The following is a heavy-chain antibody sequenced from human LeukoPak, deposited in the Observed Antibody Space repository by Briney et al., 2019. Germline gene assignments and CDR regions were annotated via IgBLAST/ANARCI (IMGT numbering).Heavy chain of an antibody. CDR3: ARVAHGQWHDF. Sequence: ASVKVSCKASGYTFPTYDISLVRQAPGQGLEWTGWISAYNGNTHYAQKFQGRVTMTTDTSTSTAYMELRSLRSDDTAVYYCARVAHGQWHDFWGQGTLVTVSS. D-gene: IGHD6-19*01. J-gene: IGHJ4*02. CDR2: ISAYNGNT. CDR1: GYTFPTYD. V-gene: IGHV1-18*01.